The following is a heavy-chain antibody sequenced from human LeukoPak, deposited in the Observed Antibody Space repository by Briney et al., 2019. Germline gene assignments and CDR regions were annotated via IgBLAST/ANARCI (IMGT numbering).Heavy chain of an antibody. V-gene: IGHV5-10-1*01. CDR2: IDPSDSYT. CDR3: ARHASSTSYN. J-gene: IGHJ4*02. CDR1: GSIFTSYW. Sequence: GASLMISCKGSGSIFTSYWISWVRQMPGKGLEWMGRIDPSDSYTNYSPSFQGHVTISADKSISTAYLQWSSLKASDTAMYYCARHASSTSYNWGQGTLVTVSS. D-gene: IGHD2-2*01.